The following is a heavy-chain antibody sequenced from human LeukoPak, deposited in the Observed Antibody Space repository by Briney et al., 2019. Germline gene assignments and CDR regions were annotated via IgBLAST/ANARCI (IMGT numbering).Heavy chain of an antibody. J-gene: IGHJ6*03. D-gene: IGHD1-26*01. Sequence: PGGSLRLSCAASGFTFSSYSMNWVRQAPGKGLVWVSYISSSSSTIYYADSVKGRFTISRDNAKNSLYLQMNSLRAEDTAVYYCARGLKWEPSYYYMDVWGKGTTVTVSS. CDR2: ISSSSSTI. CDR1: GFTFSSYS. CDR3: ARGLKWEPSYYYMDV. V-gene: IGHV3-48*01.